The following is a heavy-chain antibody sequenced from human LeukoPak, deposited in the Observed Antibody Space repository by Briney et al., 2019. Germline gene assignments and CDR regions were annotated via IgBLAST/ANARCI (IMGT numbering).Heavy chain of an antibody. V-gene: IGHV3-21*01. D-gene: IGHD2-2*01. CDR3: ASTWRVDCSSTSCYGGAADAFDI. CDR1: GFTFSSYS. CDR2: ISSSSSYI. Sequence: PGGSLRLSCAASGFTFSSYSMNWVRQAPGKGLEWVSSISSSSSYIYYADSVKGRFTISRDNAKNSLYLQMNSLRAEDTAVYYCASTWRVDCSSTSCYGGAADAFDIWGQGTMVTVSS. J-gene: IGHJ3*02.